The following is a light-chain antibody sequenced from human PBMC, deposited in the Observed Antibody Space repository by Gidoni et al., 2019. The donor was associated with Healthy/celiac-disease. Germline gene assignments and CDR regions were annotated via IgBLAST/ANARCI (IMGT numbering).Light chain of an antibody. CDR2: KAS. CDR3: QQYNSYSPWT. CDR1: QSISSW. V-gene: IGKV1-5*03. Sequence: DIQMNQSPSTLSASVGDRVTITCRASQSISSWLAWYQQKPGKAPKLLIYKASSLESGVPSRFSGSVSGTEFTLTISSLQPDDFATYYCQQYNSYSPWTFGQGTKVDIK. J-gene: IGKJ1*01.